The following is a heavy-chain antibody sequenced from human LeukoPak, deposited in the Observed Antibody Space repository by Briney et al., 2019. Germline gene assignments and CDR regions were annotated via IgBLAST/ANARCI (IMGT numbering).Heavy chain of an antibody. CDR2: ISSSSSTI. J-gene: IGHJ3*02. Sequence: PGGSLRLSCAASGFTFSSYSMNWVRQAPGKGLEWVSYISSSSSTIYYADSVKGRFTISRDNAKNSLYLQMNSLRAEDTAVYYCARGGWEVSLYRDAFDIWGQGTMVTVSS. D-gene: IGHD3-16*02. CDR3: ARGGWEVSLYRDAFDI. CDR1: GFTFSSYS. V-gene: IGHV3-48*01.